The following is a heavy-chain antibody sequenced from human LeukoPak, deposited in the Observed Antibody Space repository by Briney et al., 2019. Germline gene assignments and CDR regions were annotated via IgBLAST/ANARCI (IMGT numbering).Heavy chain of an antibody. V-gene: IGHV4-34*01. J-gene: IGHJ6*02. CDR2: INHSGST. CDR3: ARGRGSIVLMVYARKYGMDV. D-gene: IGHD2-8*01. Sequence: SETLSRTGAVYGVSFSGYYWIWIRQPPGKGREWSVEINHSGSTNDNPSLKSRVTISVDTSKNQFSLKLSSVTAADTAVYYCARGRGSIVLMVYARKYGMDVWGQGTTVTVSS. CDR1: GVSFSGYY.